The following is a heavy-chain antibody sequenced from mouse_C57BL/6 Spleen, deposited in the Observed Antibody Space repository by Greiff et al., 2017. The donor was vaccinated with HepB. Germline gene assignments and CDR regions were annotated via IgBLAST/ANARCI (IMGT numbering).Heavy chain of an antibody. CDR3: ASPIYYDYSWFAY. CDR2: IHPNSGST. CDR1: GYTFTSYW. V-gene: IGHV1-64*01. J-gene: IGHJ3*01. Sequence: QVQLQQPGAELVKPGASVKLSCKASGYTFTSYWMHWVKQRPGQGLEWIGMIHPNSGSTNYNEKFKSKATLTVDKSSSTAYMQLSSLTSKDSAVYYCASPIYYDYSWFAYWGQGTLVTVSA. D-gene: IGHD2-4*01.